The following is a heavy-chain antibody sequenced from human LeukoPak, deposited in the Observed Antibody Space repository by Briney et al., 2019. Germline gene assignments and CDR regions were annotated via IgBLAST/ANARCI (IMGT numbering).Heavy chain of an antibody. CDR3: AREGGKLLRDYGAFDI. D-gene: IGHD3-16*01. Sequence: GSLRLSCAASGFTVSSNYMSWVRQAPGKGLEWVPVIYSGGSTYYADSVKGRFTISRDNSKNTLYLQMNSLRAEDTAVYYCAREGGKLLRDYGAFDIWGQGTMVTVSS. CDR2: IYSGGST. J-gene: IGHJ3*02. CDR1: GFTVSSNY. V-gene: IGHV3-66*01.